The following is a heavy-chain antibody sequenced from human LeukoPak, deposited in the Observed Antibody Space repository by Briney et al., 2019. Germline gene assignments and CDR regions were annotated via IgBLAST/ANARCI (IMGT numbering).Heavy chain of an antibody. D-gene: IGHD3-3*01. V-gene: IGHV1-69*05. CDR3: ARGRSGYPPDY. Sequence: SVKVSCKASGGTFSSYAISWVRQAPGQGLEWMRGIIPIFGTANYAQKFQGRVTITTDESTSTAYMELSSLRSEDTAVYYCARGRSGYPPDYWGQGTLVAVSS. CDR1: GGTFSSYA. CDR2: IIPIFGTA. J-gene: IGHJ4*02.